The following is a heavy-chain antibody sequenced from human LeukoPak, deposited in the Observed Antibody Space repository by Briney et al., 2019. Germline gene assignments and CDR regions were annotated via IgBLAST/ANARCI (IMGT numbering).Heavy chain of an antibody. D-gene: IGHD6-19*01. CDR3: AKVLSSGWYYDY. Sequence: GGSLRLSCAASGLTFSDYSINWVRQAPGKGLGWVAVISYDGSNKYYADSVKGRFTISRDNSKNTLYLQMNSLRAEDTAVYYCAKVLSSGWYYDYWGQGTLVTVSS. V-gene: IGHV3-30*18. CDR2: ISYDGSNK. J-gene: IGHJ4*02. CDR1: GLTFSDYS.